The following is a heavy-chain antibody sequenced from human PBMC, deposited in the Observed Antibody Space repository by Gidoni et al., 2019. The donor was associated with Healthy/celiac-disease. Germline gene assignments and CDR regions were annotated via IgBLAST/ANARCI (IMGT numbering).Heavy chain of an antibody. CDR3: ARRGMATIYYYYGMDV. D-gene: IGHD5-12*01. CDR1: GFTFSSYW. V-gene: IGHV3-7*01. CDR2: IKQDGSEK. J-gene: IGHJ6*02. Sequence: EVQLVESGGGLVQPGGSLRLSCAASGFTFSSYWMSWVRQAPGKGLEWVANIKQDGSEKYYVDSVKGRFTISRDNAKNSLYLQMNSLRAEDTAEYYCARRGMATIYYYYGMDVWGQGTTVTVSS.